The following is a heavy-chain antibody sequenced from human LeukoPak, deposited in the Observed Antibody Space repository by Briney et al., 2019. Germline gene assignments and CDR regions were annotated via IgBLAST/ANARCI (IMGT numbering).Heavy chain of an antibody. CDR2: MYPGDSDT. D-gene: IGHD3-22*01. Sequence: GESLKISCKGSGYIFTSYWIGWVRQMPGKGLEWMGIMYPGDSDTGYSPSFQGQVTISADKSISTAYLQWSSLKASDTAMYYCARQYDSSGHYYRYWGQGTLVTVSS. CDR3: ARQYDSSGHYYRY. V-gene: IGHV5-51*01. J-gene: IGHJ4*02. CDR1: GYIFTSYW.